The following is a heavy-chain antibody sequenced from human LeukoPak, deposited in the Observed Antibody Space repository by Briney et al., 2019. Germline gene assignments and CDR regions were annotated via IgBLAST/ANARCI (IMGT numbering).Heavy chain of an antibody. V-gene: IGHV4-59*01. CDR3: ARDVYCINGVCYSAFDI. CDR2: IYYSVTT. D-gene: IGHD2-8*01. Sequence: SETLSLTCTVSGGSISSYNWSRFRQPPGKGLEWIGYIYYSVTTNYNPSLKSRVTISIDTSKNQFSLRLSSVTAADTAVYYCARDVYCINGVCYSAFDIWGQGTMVSVSS. J-gene: IGHJ3*02. CDR1: GGSISSYN.